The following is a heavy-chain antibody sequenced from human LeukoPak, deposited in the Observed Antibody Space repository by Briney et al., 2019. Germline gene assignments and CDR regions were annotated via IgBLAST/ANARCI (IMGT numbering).Heavy chain of an antibody. Sequence: SQTLSLTCTVSGGSISSDDYYWSWIRQPPGQGLEWIGYIYHSGSTYYNPSLKSRVTISVDTSNNQFSLKLTSVTAADTAIYYCARDTYADDARAFDIWGQGTMVTVSS. V-gene: IGHV4-30-4*08. CDR3: ARDTYADDARAFDI. J-gene: IGHJ3*02. CDR2: IYHSGST. CDR1: GGSISSDDYY. D-gene: IGHD4-17*01.